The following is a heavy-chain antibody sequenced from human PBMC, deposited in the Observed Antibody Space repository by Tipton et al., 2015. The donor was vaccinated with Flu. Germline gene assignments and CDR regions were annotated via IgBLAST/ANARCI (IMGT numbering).Heavy chain of an antibody. J-gene: IGHJ5*02. V-gene: IGHV4-59*01. CDR3: ARGGKSYSSGWHGP. CDR2: IYYSGST. Sequence: TLSLTCTVSGVSISSYYWSWIRQPPGKGLEWIAYIYYSGSTNYNPSLKSRVTMSVDAPKNEFSLKVRSVTAADTAVYYCARGGKSYSSGWHGPWGQGTLVTVSS. CDR1: GVSISSYY. D-gene: IGHD6-19*01.